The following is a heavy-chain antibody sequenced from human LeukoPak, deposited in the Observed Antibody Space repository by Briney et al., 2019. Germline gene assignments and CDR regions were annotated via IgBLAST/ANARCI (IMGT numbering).Heavy chain of an antibody. CDR1: GYTFAGYY. CDR3: ARGLGYSNR. Sequence: ASVKVSCKASGYTFAGYYMHWVRQAPGQGLEWMGWINPNSGGTNYAQKFQGRVTMTRNTSISTAYMELSSLRSEDTAVYYCARGLGYSNRWGQGTLVTVSS. D-gene: IGHD6-13*01. J-gene: IGHJ5*02. CDR2: INPNSGGT. V-gene: IGHV1-2*02.